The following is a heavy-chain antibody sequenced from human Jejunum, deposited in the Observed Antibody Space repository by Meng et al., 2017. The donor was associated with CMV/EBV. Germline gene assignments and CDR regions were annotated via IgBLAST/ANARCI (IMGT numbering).Heavy chain of an antibody. D-gene: IGHD5-18*01. Sequence: GFTFSSYAMSWVRQAPGKRLEWVSFIKGGGGATHYADSVKGRFTTSRDNSKNTLYLQMSSLRGEDTAVYFCAKSAHSYGNDAFDIWGQGTMVTVSS. V-gene: IGHV3-23*01. CDR2: IKGGGGAT. J-gene: IGHJ3*02. CDR1: GFTFSSYA. CDR3: AKSAHSYGNDAFDI.